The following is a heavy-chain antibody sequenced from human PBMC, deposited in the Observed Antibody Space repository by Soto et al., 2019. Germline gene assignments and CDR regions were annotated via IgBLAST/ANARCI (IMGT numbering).Heavy chain of an antibody. CDR3: ARVGVAAAWSYFDY. CDR2: IIPILGTA. D-gene: IGHD6-13*01. J-gene: IGHJ4*02. Sequence: GASVKVSCKASGGTFSSYAISWVRQAPGQGLEWMGGIIPILGTANYAQKFQGRVTITADESTSTAYMELSSLRSEDTAVYYCARVGVAAAWSYFDYWGQGTLVTVSS. V-gene: IGHV1-69*13. CDR1: GGTFSSYA.